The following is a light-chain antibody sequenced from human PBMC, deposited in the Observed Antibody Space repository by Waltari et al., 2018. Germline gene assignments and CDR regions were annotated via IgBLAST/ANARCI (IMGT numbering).Light chain of an antibody. CDR1: GLRSYY. Sequence: SSELTQDPAVSVAMGQTVTITCQGNGLRSYYASWYQQRPGQAPILIMYDKNNRPSGVPDRSSGSNSDNTASLTITGAQAEDEAYYYCHSRDASGVGGSFGGGTKLTVL. J-gene: IGLJ2*01. V-gene: IGLV3-19*01. CDR3: HSRDASGVGGS. CDR2: DKN.